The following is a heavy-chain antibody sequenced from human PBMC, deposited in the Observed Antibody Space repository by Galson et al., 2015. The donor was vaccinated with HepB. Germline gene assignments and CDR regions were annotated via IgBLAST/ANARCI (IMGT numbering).Heavy chain of an antibody. CDR1: GYTFSNYG. V-gene: IGHV1-18*01. CDR3: ARGHLTYASGSQNY. CDR2: ISADSGNT. Sequence: SVKVSCKASGYTFSNYGISWVRQAPGQGLEWMGWISADSGNTKYAQKLQDRVTMTTDTSTSTVYMELRSLTSDDTAVYYCARGHLTYASGSQNYWGQGTLVTVSS. D-gene: IGHD3-10*01. J-gene: IGHJ4*02.